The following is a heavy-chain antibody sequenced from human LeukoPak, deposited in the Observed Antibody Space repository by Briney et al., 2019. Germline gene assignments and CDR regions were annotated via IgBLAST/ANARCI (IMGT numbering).Heavy chain of an antibody. D-gene: IGHD5-12*01. Sequence: PGRSLRLSCAASGFTFDDYAMHWVRQAPGKGLEWVSGISWNSGSIGYADSVKGRFTISRDNAKNSLYLQMNSLRAEDTAVYYCAKWAAGDSGYGHRDYWGQGTLVTVSP. CDR3: AKWAAGDSGYGHRDY. V-gene: IGHV3-9*01. CDR1: GFTFDDYA. J-gene: IGHJ4*02. CDR2: ISWNSGSI.